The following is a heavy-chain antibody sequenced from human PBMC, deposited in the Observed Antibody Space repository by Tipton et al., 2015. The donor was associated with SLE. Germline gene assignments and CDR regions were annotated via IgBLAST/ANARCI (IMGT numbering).Heavy chain of an antibody. V-gene: IGHV4-61*08. D-gene: IGHD2-15*01. CDR1: GASVNSGGYY. J-gene: IGHJ4*02. Sequence: TLSLTCTVSGASVNSGGYYWSWFRQSPGKGLEWIGYVYNSGSANYHPSLKSGVTISIDTSKNQFSLKMTSVSAADTAVYYCAREYSKLRVFDYWGQGTLVTVSS. CDR3: AREYSKLRVFDY. CDR2: VYNSGSA.